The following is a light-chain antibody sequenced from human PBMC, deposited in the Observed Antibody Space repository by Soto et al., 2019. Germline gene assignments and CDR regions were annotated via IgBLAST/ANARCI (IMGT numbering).Light chain of an antibody. CDR3: QQYSDWPLT. CDR2: AAS. CDR1: QTCDSI. V-gene: IGKV3D-15*01. J-gene: IGKJ4*01. Sequence: EIVMKTSPATLSASPGERVTIACKPNQTCDSISACYQHSSGQAPRPLIYAASTRATGIPARFSGNGFGTEFTLTISSLQSEDFAVYYCQQYSDWPLTFGGGTKVEIK.